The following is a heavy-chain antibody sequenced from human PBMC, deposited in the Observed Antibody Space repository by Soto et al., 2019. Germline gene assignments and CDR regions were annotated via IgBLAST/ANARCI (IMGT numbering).Heavy chain of an antibody. D-gene: IGHD4-17*01. CDR2: MSERSGPP. Sequence: GGSLRLSCAASGFNFRKFSMSWVRQAPGKGLEWVSGMSERSGPPLYADSVKGRFTISRDNSKSTLYLEMNNLRPEDTAVYYCAKDQDNTDYYWIFDLWGRGTPVTVSS. J-gene: IGHJ2*01. CDR1: GFNFRKFS. CDR3: AKDQDNTDYYWIFDL. V-gene: IGHV3-23*01.